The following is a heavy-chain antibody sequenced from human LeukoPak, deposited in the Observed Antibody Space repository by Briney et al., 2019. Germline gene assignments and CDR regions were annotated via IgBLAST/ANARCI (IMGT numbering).Heavy chain of an antibody. CDR3: ARVYYDSSGYYYLDY. CDR1: GYTFTNYG. Sequence: ASVKVSCKASGYTFTNYGISWVRQAPGQGLEWMGIINPSGGSTSYAQKFQGRVTMTRDMSTSTVYMELSSLRSEDTAVYYCARVYYDSSGYYYLDYWGQGTLVTVSS. CDR2: INPSGGST. D-gene: IGHD3-22*01. V-gene: IGHV1-46*01. J-gene: IGHJ4*02.